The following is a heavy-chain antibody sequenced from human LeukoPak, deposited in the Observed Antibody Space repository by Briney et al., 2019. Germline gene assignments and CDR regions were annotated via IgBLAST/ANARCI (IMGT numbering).Heavy chain of an antibody. CDR2: INPNSGGT. Sequence: ASVKVSCKASGYSFTGYYIHRVRQAPGQGLEWMGRINPNSGGTNYAQKFQGRVTLTTDTSISTAYMELSRLRSDDTAVYYCARGIAQNGFDPWGQGTLVTVSS. CDR1: GYSFTGYY. V-gene: IGHV1-2*06. D-gene: IGHD6-13*01. J-gene: IGHJ5*02. CDR3: ARGIAQNGFDP.